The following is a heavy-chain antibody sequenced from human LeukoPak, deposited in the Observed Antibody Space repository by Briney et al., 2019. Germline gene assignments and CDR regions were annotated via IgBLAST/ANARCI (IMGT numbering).Heavy chain of an antibody. V-gene: IGHV4-39*01. CDR2: IYYSGST. Sequence: PSETLSLTCTVSGVSISSYYWSWIRQPPGKGLEWIGSIYYSGSTYYNPSLKSRVTISVDTSKNQFSLKLSSVTAADTAVYYCARPQGYQLLDFEYWGQGTLVTVSS. CDR3: ARPQGYQLLDFEY. J-gene: IGHJ4*02. CDR1: GVSISSYY. D-gene: IGHD2-2*01.